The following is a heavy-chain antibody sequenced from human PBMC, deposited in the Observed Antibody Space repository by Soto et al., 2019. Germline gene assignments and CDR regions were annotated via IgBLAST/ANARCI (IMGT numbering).Heavy chain of an antibody. J-gene: IGHJ4*02. V-gene: IGHV4-38-2*01. Sequence: KSSETLSLTCAVSGYSISSGYYWGWIRQPPGKGLEWIGSIYHSGSTYYNPPLKSRVTISVDTSKNQFSLKLSSVTAADTAVYYCARRRGTPFDYWGQGTLVTVSS. CDR3: ARRRGTPFDY. CDR2: IYHSGST. D-gene: IGHD3-16*01. CDR1: GYSISSGYY.